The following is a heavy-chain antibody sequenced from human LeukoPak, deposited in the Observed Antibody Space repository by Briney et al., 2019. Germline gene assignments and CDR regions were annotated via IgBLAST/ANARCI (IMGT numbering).Heavy chain of an antibody. Sequence: GGSLRLSCAASGFSFSTYDMNWVRQAPGKGLEWVSSISSSSAYIYYADSVKGRFTISRDNAENSLYLQMNSLRAEDTAVYYCARDQGYYGSGSYDYWGQGTLVTVSS. V-gene: IGHV3-21*01. D-gene: IGHD3-10*01. CDR2: ISSSSAYI. CDR3: ARDQGYYGSGSYDY. CDR1: GFSFSTYD. J-gene: IGHJ4*02.